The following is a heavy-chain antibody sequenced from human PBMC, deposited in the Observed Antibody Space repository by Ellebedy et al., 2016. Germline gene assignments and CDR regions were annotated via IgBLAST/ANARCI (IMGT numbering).Heavy chain of an antibody. CDR2: FRHTGTN. J-gene: IGHJ2*01. CDR1: GGSFSGNY. Sequence: SETLSLTXAVNGGSFSGNYWTWIRQPPGKGLEWIGEFRHTGTNNYNPSLKSRVTMSVDMSKNQFALELTSVTAADTAVYYCASRPNWYFDLWGRGTLVTVSS. V-gene: IGHV4-34*01. CDR3: ASRPNWYFDL.